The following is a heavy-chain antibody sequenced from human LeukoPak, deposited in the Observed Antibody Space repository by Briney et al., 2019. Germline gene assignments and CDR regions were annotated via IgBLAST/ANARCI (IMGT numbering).Heavy chain of an antibody. V-gene: IGHV3-48*03. D-gene: IGHD6-13*01. CDR3: ATFPIAAAAPFDY. J-gene: IGHJ4*02. CDR1: GFTFSSYE. CDR2: ISSSGSTI. Sequence: GGSLRLSCAASGFTFSSYEMNWVRQAPGKGLDWVSYISSSGSTIYYADSVKGRFTISRDNAKNSLYLQMNSLRAEDTAVYYCATFPIAAAAPFDYWGQGTLVTVSS.